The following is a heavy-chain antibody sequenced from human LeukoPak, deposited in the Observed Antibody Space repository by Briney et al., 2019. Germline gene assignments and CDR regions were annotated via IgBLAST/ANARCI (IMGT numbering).Heavy chain of an antibody. V-gene: IGHV3-66*02. CDR3: ARDVTIFGVVIGGY. J-gene: IGHJ4*02. D-gene: IGHD3-3*01. Sequence: GGSLRLSCAASGFTVSSNYMSWVRQAPGKGLEWVSVIYSGGSTYYADSVKGRFTISRDNSKNTLYLQMNSLRAEDTAVYYCARDVTIFGVVIGGYWGQGTLVTVSS. CDR2: IYSGGST. CDR1: GFTVSSNY.